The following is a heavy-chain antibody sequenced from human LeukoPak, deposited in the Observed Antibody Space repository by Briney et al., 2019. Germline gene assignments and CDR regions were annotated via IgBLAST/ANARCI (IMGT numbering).Heavy chain of an antibody. CDR2: IKQDGSEK. J-gene: IGHJ3*02. CDR3: ARGGTSGWYDAFDI. CDR1: GFTFSSYW. D-gene: IGHD6-19*01. V-gene: IGHV3-7*01. Sequence: PGGSLRLSCAASGFTFSSYWMSWVRQAPGKGLEWVANIKQDGSEKYYVDSVKGRFTISRDNAKNSLYLQMNSLRAEDTAVYYCARGGTSGWYDAFDIWGQGTMVTVSS.